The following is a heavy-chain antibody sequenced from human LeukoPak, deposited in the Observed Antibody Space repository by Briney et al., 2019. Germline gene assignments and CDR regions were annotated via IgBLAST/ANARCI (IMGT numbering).Heavy chain of an antibody. J-gene: IGHJ4*02. V-gene: IGHV1-8*01. CDR1: GYTFTSYD. CDR3: TRYSSSWYSFNYFDY. Sequence: ASVKVSCKASGYTFTSYDINWVRQATGQGLEWMGWMNPNSGNTVYAQKFQGRVTMTRNTSRSTAYMELRSLRSEDTAVYYRTRYSSSWYSFNYFDYWGQGTLVTVSS. CDR2: MNPNSGNT. D-gene: IGHD6-13*01.